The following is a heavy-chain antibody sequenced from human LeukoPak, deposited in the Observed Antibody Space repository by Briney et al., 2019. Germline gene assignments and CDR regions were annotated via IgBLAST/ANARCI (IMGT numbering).Heavy chain of an antibody. J-gene: IGHJ5*02. CDR3: AKDYSKTIHYGSGSYYRPNWFDP. CDR1: GFTFSSYG. CDR2: IRSDGSNK. V-gene: IGHV3-30*02. D-gene: IGHD3-10*01. Sequence: PGGSLRLSCAASGFTFSSYGMHWVRQAPGKGLEWVAFIRSDGSNKYYADSVKGRFTISRDNSKNTLYLQMNSLRAEDTAMYYCAKDYSKTIHYGSGSYYRPNWFDPWGQGTLVTVSS.